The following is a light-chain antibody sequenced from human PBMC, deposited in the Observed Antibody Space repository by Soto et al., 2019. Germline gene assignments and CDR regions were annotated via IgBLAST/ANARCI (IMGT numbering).Light chain of an antibody. CDR2: DAS. CDR1: LNVNSY. CDR3: QQYNSYWT. J-gene: IGKJ1*01. Sequence: VLTQSPATLSLSPGERATLSCRASLNVNSYLAWYQQKPGQAPRLVIYDASNRAPGIPARFSGSGSGTDFTLTISSLEPEDFATYYCQQYNSYWTFGQGTKVEIK. V-gene: IGKV3-11*01.